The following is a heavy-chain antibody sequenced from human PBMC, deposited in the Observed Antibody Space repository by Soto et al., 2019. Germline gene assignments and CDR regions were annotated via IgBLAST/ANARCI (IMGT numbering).Heavy chain of an antibody. V-gene: IGHV1-3*01. CDR2: INAGNGNT. CDR3: ARRRITMIVVVEDYYYGMDV. Sequence: ASVKVSCKASGYTFTSYAMHWVRQAPGQRLEWMGWINAGNGNTKYPQKFQGRVTITRDTSASTAYMELSSLRSEDTAVYYCARRRITMIVVVEDYYYGMDVWGQGTTVTVSS. CDR1: GYTFTSYA. D-gene: IGHD3-22*01. J-gene: IGHJ6*02.